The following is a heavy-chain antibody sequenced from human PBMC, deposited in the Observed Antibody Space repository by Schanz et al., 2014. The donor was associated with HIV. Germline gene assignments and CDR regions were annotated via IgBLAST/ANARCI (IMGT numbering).Heavy chain of an antibody. V-gene: IGHV1-69*01. J-gene: IGHJ6*02. CDR2: IVPIFGTT. D-gene: IGHD2-21*02. Sequence: KKPGSSVTFSCKTLGGTFRTYAVSWVRQAPGQGLEWMGGIVPIFGTTNYAQRFQGRVSITADESTSTAYMELSGLRSEDTAVYYCTRAYCGADCSRFYYYGTDVWGQGTTVTVSS. CDR3: TRAYCGADCSRFYYYGTDV. CDR1: GGTFRTYA.